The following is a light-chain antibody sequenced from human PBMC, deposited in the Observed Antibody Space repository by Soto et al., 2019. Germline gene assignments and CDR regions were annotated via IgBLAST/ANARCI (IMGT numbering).Light chain of an antibody. Sequence: DIQMTQSPSTLSASVGDRVTIACRASQSISIWLAWYQQKPGKAPKLLIYDASSLESGVPSRFSGSGSGTEFTLTISSLQPDDFATYYCQHYNSYSEAFGQGTKVELK. CDR1: QSISIW. J-gene: IGKJ1*01. CDR2: DAS. V-gene: IGKV1-5*01. CDR3: QHYNSYSEA.